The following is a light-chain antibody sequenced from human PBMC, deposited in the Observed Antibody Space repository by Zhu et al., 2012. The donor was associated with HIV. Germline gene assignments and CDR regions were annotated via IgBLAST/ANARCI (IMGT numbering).Light chain of an antibody. V-gene: IGKV1-5*03. Sequence: DFQMTQSPSTVPASVGDRVTITCRPSQRVYTSLAWYQQKPGKAPKLLINEASSLERGVASRFSGSGSETEFTLTINNLQPDDSATYYCQQYSSYRTFGQGTKVEIK. CDR1: QRVYTS. J-gene: IGKJ1*01. CDR3: QQYSSYRT. CDR2: EAS.